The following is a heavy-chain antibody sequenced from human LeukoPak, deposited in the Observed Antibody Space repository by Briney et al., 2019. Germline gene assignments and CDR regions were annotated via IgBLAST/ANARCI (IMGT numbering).Heavy chain of an antibody. CDR2: ISDTGGST. CDR1: GFTFSTYA. CDR3: AKDSRIPAGGTEPSDY. J-gene: IGHJ4*02. V-gene: IGHV3-23*01. D-gene: IGHD6-13*01. Sequence: GGSLRLSCAASGFTFSTYAMTWVCQAPGKGLEWVSAISDTGGSTYYADSVKGRFTISRDNSKNTLYLQMNSLRAEDTAVYYCAKDSRIPAGGTEPSDYWGQGTLVTVSS.